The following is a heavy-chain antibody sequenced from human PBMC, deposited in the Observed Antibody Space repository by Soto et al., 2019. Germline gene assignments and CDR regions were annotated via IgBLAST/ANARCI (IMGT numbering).Heavy chain of an antibody. D-gene: IGHD2-15*01. Sequence: GGSLRLSCAASGFTFSSYWMHWVRQAPGKGLVWVSRINSDGSSTSYADSVKGRFTISRDNAKNTLYLQMNSLRAEDTAVYYCARDACSGGSCYSGIGFNYFDYWGQGTLVTVSS. CDR2: INSDGSST. V-gene: IGHV3-74*01. CDR3: ARDACSGGSCYSGIGFNYFDY. CDR1: GFTFSSYW. J-gene: IGHJ4*02.